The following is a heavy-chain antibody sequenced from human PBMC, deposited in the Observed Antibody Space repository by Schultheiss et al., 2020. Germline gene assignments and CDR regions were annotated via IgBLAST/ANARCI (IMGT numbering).Heavy chain of an antibody. Sequence: SETLSLTCTVSGGSISSGDYYWSWIRQPPGKGLEWIGYIYYSGSTYYNPSLKSRVTISVDTSKNQFSLKLSSVTAADTAVYYCARDTPLYGMDVWGQGTTVTVSS. J-gene: IGHJ6*02. V-gene: IGHV4-30-4*01. CDR1: GGSISSGDYY. D-gene: IGHD2-15*01. CDR2: IYYSGST. CDR3: ARDTPLYGMDV.